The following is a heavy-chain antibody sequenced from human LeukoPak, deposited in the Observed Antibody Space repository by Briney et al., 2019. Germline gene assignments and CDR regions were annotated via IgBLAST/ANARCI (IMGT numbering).Heavy chain of an antibody. J-gene: IGHJ6*03. V-gene: IGHV1-18*01. CDR1: GYTFTSYG. Sequence: WAPVKVSCKASGYTFTSYGISWVRQAPGQGLEWMGWISAYNGNTNYAQKLQGRVTMTTDTSTSTAYMELRSLRSDDTAVYYCARRTMVVTPDYYYYYMDVWGKGTTVTVSS. CDR2: ISAYNGNT. CDR3: ARRTMVVTPDYYYYYMDV. D-gene: IGHD4-23*01.